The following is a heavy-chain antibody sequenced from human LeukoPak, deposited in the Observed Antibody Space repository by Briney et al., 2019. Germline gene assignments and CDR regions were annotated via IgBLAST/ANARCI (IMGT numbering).Heavy chain of an antibody. J-gene: IGHJ5*02. CDR2: IYSGGST. Sequence: GGSLRLSCAASGFTFSSYSMNWVRQAPGKGLEWVSVIYSGGSTYYADSVKGRFTISRDNSKNTLYLQMNSLRAEDTAVYYCARDLGGLNWFDPWGQGTLVTVSS. D-gene: IGHD3-16*01. V-gene: IGHV3-66*01. CDR1: GFTFSSYS. CDR3: ARDLGGLNWFDP.